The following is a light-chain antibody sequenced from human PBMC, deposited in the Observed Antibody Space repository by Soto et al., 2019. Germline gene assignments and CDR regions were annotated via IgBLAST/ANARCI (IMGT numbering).Light chain of an antibody. CDR1: QIVSTN. V-gene: IGKV3-15*01. J-gene: IGKJ1*01. CDR3: QQYDTWPRT. CDR2: GAS. Sequence: VMTQSPASLSVPPGERATLSCRASQIVSTNFAWYLQKPGQAPRLLIYGASTRATAVPARFTASGSGTEFTLSISSLQSDDFGVYYCQQYDTWPRTFGQGTKVDI.